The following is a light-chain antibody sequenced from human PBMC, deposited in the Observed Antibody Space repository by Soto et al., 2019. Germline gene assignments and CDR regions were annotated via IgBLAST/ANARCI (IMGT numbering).Light chain of an antibody. CDR3: CAWGASLNGWV. V-gene: IGLV1-44*01. CDR1: SSNIGSNT. CDR2: SNN. J-gene: IGLJ3*02. Sequence: QSVLTQPPSASGTPGQRVTIPCSGSSSNIGSNTVNWYQQLPGTAPKLLIYSNNQRPSGVPDRFSGSKSGTSASLAISGLQSEEEADYYCCAWGASLNGWVFGGGTKLTVL.